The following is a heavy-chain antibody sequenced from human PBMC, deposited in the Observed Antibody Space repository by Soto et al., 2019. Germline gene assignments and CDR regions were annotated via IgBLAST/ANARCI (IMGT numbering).Heavy chain of an antibody. D-gene: IGHD4-4*01. J-gene: IGHJ3*02. V-gene: IGHV5-51*01. CDR3: ARSTTVTTFHDAFDI. CDR1: GYSFTSYW. Sequence: PGESLKISCKGSGYSFTSYWIGWVRQMPGKGLEWMGIIYPGDSDTRYSPSFQGQVTISADKSISTAYLQWSSLKASDTAMYYCARSTTVTTFHDAFDIWGQGTMVTVSS. CDR2: IYPGDSDT.